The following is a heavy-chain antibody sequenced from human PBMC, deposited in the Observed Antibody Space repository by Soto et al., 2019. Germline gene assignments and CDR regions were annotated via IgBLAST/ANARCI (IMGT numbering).Heavy chain of an antibody. CDR3: ARVSGIYYYGMDV. J-gene: IGHJ6*02. V-gene: IGHV4-34*01. CDR1: GGSFSGYY. Sequence: SETLSLTCAVYGGSFSGYYWSWIRQPPGKGLEWIGEINHSGSTNYNPSLKSRVTISVDTSKNQFSLKLSSVTAADTAVYYCARVSGIYYYGMDVWGQGTKVTVSS. D-gene: IGHD3-10*01. CDR2: INHSGST.